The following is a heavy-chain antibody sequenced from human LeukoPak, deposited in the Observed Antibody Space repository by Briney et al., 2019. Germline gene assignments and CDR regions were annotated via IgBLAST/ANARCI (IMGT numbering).Heavy chain of an antibody. J-gene: IGHJ4*02. CDR1: GGSISSGSYY. CDR2: IYTSGST. Sequence: SETLSLTCTVSGGSISSGSYYWSWIRQPAGKGLEWIVRIYTSGSTNYNPSLKSRLTISVDTSKNQFSLKLSSVTAADTAVYYCAREGGVRYYGSGSYSVYWGQGTLVTVSS. V-gene: IGHV4-61*02. D-gene: IGHD3-10*01. CDR3: AREGGVRYYGSGSYSVY.